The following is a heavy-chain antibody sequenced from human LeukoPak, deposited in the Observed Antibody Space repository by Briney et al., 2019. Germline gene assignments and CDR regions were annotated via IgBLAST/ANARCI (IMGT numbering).Heavy chain of an antibody. J-gene: IGHJ4*02. V-gene: IGHV1-69*13. D-gene: IGHD3-10*01. CDR2: IIPIFGTA. CDR3: ALYKGSGSYYPIDY. Sequence: SVKVSCKASGYTLTSYGISWVRQAPGQGLEWMGGIIPIFGTANYAQKFQGRVTITADESTSTAYMELSSLRSEDTAVYYCALYKGSGSYYPIDYWGQGALVTVSS. CDR1: GYTLTSYG.